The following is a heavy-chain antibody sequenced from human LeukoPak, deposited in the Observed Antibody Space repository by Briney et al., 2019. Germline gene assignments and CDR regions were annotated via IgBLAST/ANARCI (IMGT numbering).Heavy chain of an antibody. J-gene: IGHJ4*02. CDR2: ISSSSSYI. CDR1: GFTFSSYS. CDR3: ASEGDYGDYGDFDY. D-gene: IGHD4-17*01. V-gene: IGHV3-21*01. Sequence: GGSLRLSCAASGFTFSSYSMNWVRQAPGKGLEWVSSISSSSSYIYYADSVKGRFTISRDNAKNSLYLQMNSLRAEDTAVYYRASEGDYGDYGDFDYWGQGTLVTVSS.